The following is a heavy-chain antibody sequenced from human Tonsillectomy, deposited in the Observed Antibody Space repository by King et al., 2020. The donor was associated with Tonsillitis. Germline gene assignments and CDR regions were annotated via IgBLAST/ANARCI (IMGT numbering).Heavy chain of an antibody. Sequence: VQLVESGGGLVKPGGSLRLSCAASGFTFSSYSMNWVRQAPGKGLEWVSSISSSSSYISYADSVKGRFTISRDNAKNSLYLQMNSLRAGDTAVYYCARDAGVSSWRYCSGGSCYSDYWGQGTLVTVSS. J-gene: IGHJ4*01. D-gene: IGHD2-15*01. CDR1: GFTFSSYS. V-gene: IGHV3-21*01. CDR2: ISSSSSYI. CDR3: ARDAGVSSWRYCSGGSCYSDY.